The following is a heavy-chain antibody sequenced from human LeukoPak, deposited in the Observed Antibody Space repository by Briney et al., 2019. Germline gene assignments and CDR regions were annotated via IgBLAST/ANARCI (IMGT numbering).Heavy chain of an antibody. CDR3: ASGRIAARQSYMDV. J-gene: IGHJ6*03. CDR2: INHSGST. V-gene: IGHV4-34*01. D-gene: IGHD6-6*01. Sequence: SETLSLTCAVYGGSFSGYYWSWIRQPPGKGLEWIGEINHSGSTNYNPSLKSRVTISVDTSKNQFSLKLSSVTAADTAVYYCASGRIAARQSYMDVWGKGTTVTVSS. CDR1: GGSFSGYY.